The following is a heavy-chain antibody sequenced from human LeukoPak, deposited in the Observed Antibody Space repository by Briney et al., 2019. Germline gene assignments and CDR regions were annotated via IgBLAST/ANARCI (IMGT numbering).Heavy chain of an antibody. Sequence: GGSLRLSCAASGFTFSSYAMSWVRQAPGKGLEWVSAISGSGGSTYYADSVKGRFTISRDNSKNTLYLQMNSLRAEDTAVYYCAKDGPYCSSTSCYSDYWGQGTPVTVSS. CDR1: GFTFSSYA. CDR2: ISGSGGST. J-gene: IGHJ4*02. CDR3: AKDGPYCSSTSCYSDY. V-gene: IGHV3-23*01. D-gene: IGHD2-2*02.